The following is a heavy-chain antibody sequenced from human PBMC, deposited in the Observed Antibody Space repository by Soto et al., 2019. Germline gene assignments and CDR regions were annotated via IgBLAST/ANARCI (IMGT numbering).Heavy chain of an antibody. V-gene: IGHV3-30*18. CDR1: GFTFSNFG. CDR2: VSYDGPNK. D-gene: IGHD3-3*01. Sequence: GGSLRLSCTASGFTFSNFGMHWVRQAPGKGLEWLAVVSYDGPNKFYADSVKGRFTISRDNSKNTLYLQMNSLRAEDTAVYYCAKDSQFFGSYWGQGTLVTVSS. J-gene: IGHJ4*02. CDR3: AKDSQFFGSY.